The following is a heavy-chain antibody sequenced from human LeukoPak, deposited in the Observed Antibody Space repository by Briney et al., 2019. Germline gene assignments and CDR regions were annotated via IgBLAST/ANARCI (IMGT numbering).Heavy chain of an antibody. Sequence: SETLSLTCTVSGGSISSYYWSWIRQPPGKGLEGIGYIYYSGSTNYNPSLKSRVTISVDTSKNQFSLKLSSVTAADTAVYYCASSIAVAGTTKFDYWGQGTLVTVSS. CDR2: IYYSGST. J-gene: IGHJ4*02. D-gene: IGHD6-19*01. CDR1: GGSISSYY. V-gene: IGHV4-59*01. CDR3: ASSIAVAGTTKFDY.